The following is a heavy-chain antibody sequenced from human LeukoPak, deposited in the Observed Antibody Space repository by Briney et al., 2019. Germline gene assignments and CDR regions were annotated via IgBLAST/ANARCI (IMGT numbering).Heavy chain of an antibody. CDR2: IYNSGST. CDR3: ARYCSSTSCYASADP. V-gene: IGHV4-59*08. D-gene: IGHD2-2*01. Sequence: PSETLSLTCTVSGGSISSYYWTWIRQPPGKGLEWIGYIYNSGSTNYNPSLKSRVTISIDTSKNQFSLKLSSVTAADTAVYYCARYCSSTSCYASADPWGQGTLVTVSS. J-gene: IGHJ5*02. CDR1: GGSISSYY.